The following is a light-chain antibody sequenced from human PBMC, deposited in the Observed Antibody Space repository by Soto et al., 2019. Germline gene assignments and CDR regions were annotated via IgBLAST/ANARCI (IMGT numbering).Light chain of an antibody. CDR2: KAS. CDR1: QVISSW. Sequence: DIQMTQSPSSVSASVGDTVTVSCRASQVISSWLAWSQQKPGRAPNLLIYKASTLQTGVPSRFSGSGSGTDFTLTITTLQPEDFATYYCHQASSFPLSFGGGTKVEIK. CDR3: HQASSFPLS. V-gene: IGKV1-12*01. J-gene: IGKJ4*01.